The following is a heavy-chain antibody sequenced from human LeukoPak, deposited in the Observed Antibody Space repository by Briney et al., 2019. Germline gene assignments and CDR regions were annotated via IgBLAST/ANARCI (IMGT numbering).Heavy chain of an antibody. J-gene: IGHJ4*02. CDR1: GGSISNSF. V-gene: IGHV4-4*07. D-gene: IGHD6-19*01. CDR3: AREMFNSGWYVDY. CDR2: IFGTGST. Sequence: KSSETLSLTCIVSGGSISNSFWNWIRQPAGKGLEWIGRIFGTGSTNYNPSLKSRVTMSVDTSKNQFSLKLSSVTAADTAVYYCAREMFNSGWYVDYWGQGALVIVSS.